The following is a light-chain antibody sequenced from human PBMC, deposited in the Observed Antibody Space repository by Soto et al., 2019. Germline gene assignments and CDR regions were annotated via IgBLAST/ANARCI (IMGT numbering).Light chain of an antibody. Sequence: TTAPTALSLSPGARSSLSCTTQRVAGSNLAWYQQKPGQAPRLLISGASGRATGIPARFSGSGSGTEFTLTISRLESEDFAVYYCQQYGSLPWTFGQGTKVDI. V-gene: IGKV3-20*01. CDR2: GAS. CDR3: QQYGSLPWT. CDR1: QRVAGSN. J-gene: IGKJ1*01.